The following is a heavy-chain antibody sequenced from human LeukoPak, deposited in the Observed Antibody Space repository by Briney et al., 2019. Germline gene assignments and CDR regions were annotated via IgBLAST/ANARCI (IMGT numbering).Heavy chain of an antibody. CDR2: VTGGSSTI. CDR3: ATDRNWAFDY. D-gene: IGHD3-16*01. V-gene: IGHV3-48*01. Sequence: GGSLRLSCAASGFTFSSYAMSWVRQAPGKGLEWVSYVTGGSSTISYADSVKGRFTISRDNARNSLYLQMNSLRAEDTAVYYCATDRNWAFDYWGQGTLVTVSS. CDR1: GFTFSSYA. J-gene: IGHJ4*02.